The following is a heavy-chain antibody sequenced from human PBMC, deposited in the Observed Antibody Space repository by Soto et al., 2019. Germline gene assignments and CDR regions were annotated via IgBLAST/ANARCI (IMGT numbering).Heavy chain of an antibody. CDR2: TYYRSTWKY. D-gene: IGHD6-13*01. CDR3: ARGSYDSSWY. V-gene: IGHV6-1*01. CDR1: GDSVSSNSAA. J-gene: IGHJ4*02. Sequence: SQTLSLTCAISGDSVSSNSAAWHWIRQSPSRGLEWLGRTYYRSTWKYEYAKFVQSRISFNPDTSKNQFSLQLNFLSAEDTAVYYCARGSYDSSWYWGQGTLVTVSS.